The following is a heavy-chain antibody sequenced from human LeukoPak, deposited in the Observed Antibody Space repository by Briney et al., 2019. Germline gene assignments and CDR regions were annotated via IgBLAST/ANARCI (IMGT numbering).Heavy chain of an antibody. D-gene: IGHD1-26*01. V-gene: IGHV1-46*01. CDR3: ATLTGPYSGSYYGSFDY. Sequence: ASVKVSCKASGYTFTSYYMHWVRQAPGQGLEWMGIIDPSGGSTSYAQKFQGRVTMTRDTSTSIVYMELSSLRSEDTAVYYCATLTGPYSGSYYGSFDYWGQGTLVTVSS. CDR2: IDPSGGST. J-gene: IGHJ4*02. CDR1: GYTFTSYY.